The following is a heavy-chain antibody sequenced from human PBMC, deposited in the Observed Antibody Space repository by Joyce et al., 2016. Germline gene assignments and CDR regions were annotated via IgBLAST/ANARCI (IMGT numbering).Heavy chain of an antibody. J-gene: IGHJ4*02. CDR1: GGSISSSDYY. D-gene: IGHD5-24*01. Sequence: QLQLQESGPGLLKPSETLSLTCTVSGGSISSSDYYWVWIRQPPGKGLEWIGSIYYSGSTDYRPSLKSRVTISVDTSKSQVSLKVSSVTAADTAVYYCARERRVSTKSLRWQQLDHWGQGTLVTVSS. CDR3: ARERRVSTKSLRWQQLDH. CDR2: IYYSGST. V-gene: IGHV4-39*07.